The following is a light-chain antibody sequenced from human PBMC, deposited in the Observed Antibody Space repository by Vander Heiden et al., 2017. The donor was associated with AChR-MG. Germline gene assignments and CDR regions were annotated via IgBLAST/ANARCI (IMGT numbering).Light chain of an antibody. Sequence: EIVLTQSPATLSLSPGERATLSCRASQSVTSYLAWYQHKPGQAPRLLIYDTSNRATGIQARFSGSEYGTDFTLTISSLEPEDFAVYYCRQRSNGPPVYTFGQGTKLEIK. V-gene: IGKV3-11*01. CDR3: RQRSNGPPVYT. CDR2: DTS. J-gene: IGKJ2*01. CDR1: QSVTSY.